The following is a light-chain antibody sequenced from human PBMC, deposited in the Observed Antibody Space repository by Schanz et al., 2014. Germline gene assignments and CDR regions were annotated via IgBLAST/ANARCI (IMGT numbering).Light chain of an antibody. CDR3: QSYDSSLSHWV. J-gene: IGLJ3*02. CDR1: SSNLGASYD. CDR2: GNS. Sequence: QSVLTQPPSVSGAPGQRVTISCTGSSSNLGASYDVQWYQQLPGTAPKLLVYGNSNRPSGVPDRFSGSKSDTSASLAITGLQAEDEADYYCQSYDSSLSHWVFGGGTKLTVL. V-gene: IGLV1-40*01.